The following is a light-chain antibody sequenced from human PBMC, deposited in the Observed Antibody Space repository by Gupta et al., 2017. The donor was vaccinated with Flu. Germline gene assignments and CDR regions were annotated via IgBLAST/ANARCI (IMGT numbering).Light chain of an antibody. V-gene: IGKV1-39*01. CDR2: VGS. CDR3: IQGQSTPIT. CDR1: KSICTY. J-gene: IGKJ5*01. Sequence: TSLYASVVYSMTIQCRVHKSICTYLNWYQQKPGQSPQLLIYVGSSLESGVPERFSGSGSGRDFTLTISRLQPEDFAIYYCIQGQSTPITFGGGTRLEIK.